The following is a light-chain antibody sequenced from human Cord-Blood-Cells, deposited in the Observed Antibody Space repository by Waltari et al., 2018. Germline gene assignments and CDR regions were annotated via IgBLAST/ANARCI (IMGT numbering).Light chain of an antibody. J-gene: IGLJ3*02. CDR3: YSAADNNRGV. V-gene: IGLV3-27*01. CDR2: KDS. CDR1: VLAKNY. Sequence: SYELTQPSPVSVSPGQTARINCSGDVLAKNYARWFQRKPGPAPVLVIYKDSERPAGIHERCSGSSSGTTVTLTIGGAQVEDEADYYCYSAADNNRGVFGGGTKLTVL.